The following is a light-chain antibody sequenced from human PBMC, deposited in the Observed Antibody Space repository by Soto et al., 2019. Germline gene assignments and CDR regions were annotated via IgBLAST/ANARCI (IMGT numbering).Light chain of an antibody. CDR1: SSNIGAGYD. CDR2: GNS. Sequence: QSVLTQPPSVSGAPGQRVTISCTGSSSNIGAGYDVRWYQQLPGTAPKLLIYGNSNRPSGVPDRFSGSKSGTSASLAITGLQAEDEADYYCRSYDSSLSGVVFGGGTKLTVL. J-gene: IGLJ2*01. V-gene: IGLV1-40*01. CDR3: RSYDSSLSGVV.